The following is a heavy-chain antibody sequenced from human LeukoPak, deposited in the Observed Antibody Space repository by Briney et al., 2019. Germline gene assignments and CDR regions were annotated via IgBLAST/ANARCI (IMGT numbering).Heavy chain of an antibody. CDR3: ARDLAVTTFLLVHSLPYY. CDR2: IYSGGST. Sequence: GGSLRLSCAASGFTVSSNYMSWVRQAPGKGLEWGSVIYSGGSTYYADSVKGRFTISRDNSKNTLYLQMNSLRAEDTAVYYCARDLAVTTFLLVHSLPYYWGQGTLVTVSS. J-gene: IGHJ4*02. D-gene: IGHD4-17*01. V-gene: IGHV3-66*01. CDR1: GFTVSSNY.